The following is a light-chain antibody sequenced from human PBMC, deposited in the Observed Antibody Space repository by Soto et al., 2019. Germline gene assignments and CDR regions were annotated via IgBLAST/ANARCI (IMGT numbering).Light chain of an antibody. CDR1: QGIRND. CDR3: LQDYNYPRT. Sequence: AIQMAQSPSSLSASSGDRVTLTRRASQGIRNDLGWYQQKPGKAPKLLIYDASSLQSGVPSRFSGSGSGTDFTLTISSLQPEDFATYYCLQDYNYPRTFGQGTKVDI. V-gene: IGKV1-6*01. J-gene: IGKJ1*01. CDR2: DAS.